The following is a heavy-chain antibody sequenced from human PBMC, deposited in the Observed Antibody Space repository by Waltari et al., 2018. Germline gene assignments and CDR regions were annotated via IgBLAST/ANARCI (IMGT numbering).Heavy chain of an antibody. D-gene: IGHD3-16*01. CDR1: GFPFDKTA. J-gene: IGHJ4*02. CDR2: INGRGDDT. V-gene: IGHV3-23*04. CDR3: AKDPWGTRYFDY. Sequence: EVQLVDSGGGLVQPGGSLRLSCAASGFPFDKTAMSWVRQAPGKGLGWVSSINGRGDDTYYANAVKGRFTISRDNSRSTAYRQMNSLRAEDTALYYCAKDPWGTRYFDYWGQGTPVTVSS.